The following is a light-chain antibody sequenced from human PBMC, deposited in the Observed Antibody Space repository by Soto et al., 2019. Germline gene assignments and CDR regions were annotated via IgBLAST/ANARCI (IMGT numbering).Light chain of an antibody. Sequence: EILLTQSPATRSVSPGERATLTCRASQDIRSSLAWYQQKPGQAARLLIYGASTSATGIPAWFSGSGSGTEFTLTISSLQSEDFAFDYCQQYHTWWTFGQGTKVDIK. CDR3: QQYHTWWT. V-gene: IGKV3-15*01. CDR1: QDIRSS. CDR2: GAS. J-gene: IGKJ1*01.